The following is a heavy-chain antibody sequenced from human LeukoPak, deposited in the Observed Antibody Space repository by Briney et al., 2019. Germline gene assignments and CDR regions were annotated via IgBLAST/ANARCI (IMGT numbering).Heavy chain of an antibody. CDR2: ISGSGDYT. J-gene: IGHJ4*02. D-gene: IGHD6-19*01. CDR1: GFTFSSYA. CDR3: AKQAVTAEYFVY. Sequence: GGSLRLSCAASGFTFSSYAMSWVRQAPGKGLEWVSAISGSGDYTYSADSVEGRFTISRDNSKNTLYLQMNSLRAEDTAGYYCAKQAVTAEYFVYWGQGTLVTVSS. V-gene: IGHV3-23*01.